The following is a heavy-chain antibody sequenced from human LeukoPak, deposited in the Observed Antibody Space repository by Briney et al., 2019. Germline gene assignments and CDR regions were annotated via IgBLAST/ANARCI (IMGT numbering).Heavy chain of an antibody. CDR2: IYWDDDK. V-gene: IGHV2-5*02. Sequence: QSGPTLVNPTQTLTLTCTFSGFSLSTSGVGVGWIRQPPGKALEWLALIYWDDDKRYSPSLKSRLTITKDTSKNQVVLTITNLDPVDTAKYYWAHSVDTPLHLDYWGQGTLVPVSS. D-gene: IGHD3-10*01. CDR1: GFSLSTSGVG. CDR3: AHSVDTPLHLDY. J-gene: IGHJ4*02.